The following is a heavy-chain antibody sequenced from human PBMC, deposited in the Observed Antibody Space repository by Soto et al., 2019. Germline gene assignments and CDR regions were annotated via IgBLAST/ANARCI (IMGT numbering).Heavy chain of an antibody. V-gene: IGHV3-30*18. CDR3: AKDGSGYPAYYFDY. D-gene: IGHD3-9*01. CDR2: ISYDGSNK. Sequence: PGGSLRLSCAASGVTFSSYGMHWVRLAPGKGLEWVAVISYDGSNKYYADSVKGRFTISRDNSKNTLYLQMNSLRAEDTAVYYCAKDGSGYPAYYFDYWGQGTLVTVSS. CDR1: GVTFSSYG. J-gene: IGHJ4*02.